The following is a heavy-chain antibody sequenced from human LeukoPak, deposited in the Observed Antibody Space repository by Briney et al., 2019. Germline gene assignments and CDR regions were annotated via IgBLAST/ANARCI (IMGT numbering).Heavy chain of an antibody. D-gene: IGHD6-13*01. CDR2: IKQDGSEK. CDR1: GFTLSSYW. Sequence: VGSLGLSCAASGFTLSSYWMSWVRQAPGKGLERVANIKQDGSEKYYVNSVKGRFTISRDNAKNSLYLQMNSLRAEDTAVYYCARGTIAAAGYYYFDDWGQGTQVTVSS. V-gene: IGHV3-7*04. J-gene: IGHJ4*02. CDR3: ARGTIAAAGYYYFDD.